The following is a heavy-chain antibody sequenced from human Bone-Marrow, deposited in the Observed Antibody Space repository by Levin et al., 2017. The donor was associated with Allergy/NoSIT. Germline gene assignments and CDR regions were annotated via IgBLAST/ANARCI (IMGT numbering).Heavy chain of an antibody. CDR3: TSLDFEVAGY. CDR1: GFTFSGSA. Sequence: GGSLRLSCAASGFTFSGSAMHWVRQASGKGLEWVGRIRSKANSYATAYAASVKGRFTISRDDSKNTAYLQMNSLKTEDTAVYYCTSLDFEVAGYWGQGTLVTVSS. V-gene: IGHV3-73*01. J-gene: IGHJ4*02. CDR2: IRSKANSYAT. D-gene: IGHD6-19*01.